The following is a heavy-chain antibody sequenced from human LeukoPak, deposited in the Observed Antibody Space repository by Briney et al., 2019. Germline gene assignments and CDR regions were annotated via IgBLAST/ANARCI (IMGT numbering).Heavy chain of an antibody. D-gene: IGHD6-13*01. Sequence: SSSSSTIYYADSVKGRFTISRDNAKNSLYLQMNSLRAEDTAVYYCARDRSSWYLIDAFDIWGQGTMVTVSS. CDR2: SSSSSTI. J-gene: IGHJ3*02. V-gene: IGHV3-48*01. CDR3: ARDRSSWYLIDAFDI.